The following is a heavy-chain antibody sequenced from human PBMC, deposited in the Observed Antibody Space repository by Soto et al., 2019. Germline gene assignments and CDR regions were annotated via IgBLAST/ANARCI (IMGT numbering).Heavy chain of an antibody. CDR3: ARDMHAGFTHYFDP. D-gene: IGHD1-26*01. CDR1: GYSISSGYY. V-gene: IGHV4-38-2*02. Sequence: PSETLSLTCAVSGYSISSGYYWGWIRQPPGKGLEWIGSIYHSGSTYYNPSLKSRVTISVDTSKNQVSLKLTSVTAADTAVYYCARDMHAGFTHYFDPWGQGTLVTVSS. J-gene: IGHJ5*02. CDR2: IYHSGST.